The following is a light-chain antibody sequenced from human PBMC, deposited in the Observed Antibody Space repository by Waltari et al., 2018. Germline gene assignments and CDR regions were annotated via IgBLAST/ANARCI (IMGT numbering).Light chain of an antibody. Sequence: EIVLTQSPATLSLSPGEGATLSCRASQTISTYLACYQQQAGQAPRLLISDASKRATGIPTRFGSRWCGADFTLTSSSLEPDDVALYYCQQRTNWPRTFGQGTKLEIK. CDR2: DAS. J-gene: IGKJ2*02. CDR3: QQRTNWPRT. CDR1: QTISTY. V-gene: IGKV3-11*01.